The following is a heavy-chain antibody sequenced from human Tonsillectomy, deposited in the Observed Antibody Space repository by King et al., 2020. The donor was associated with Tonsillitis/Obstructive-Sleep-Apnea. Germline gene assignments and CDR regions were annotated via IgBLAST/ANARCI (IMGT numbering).Heavy chain of an antibody. CDR2: IYYSVST. Sequence: QLQESGPGLVKPSETLSLTCTVSGGSISSYYWSWIRQPPGKGLEWIGYIYYSVSTNYNPSLKSRVTISVDTSKNQFSLKLSSVTAADTAVYYCASDLNYDSSGYSNAFDIWGQGTMVTVSS. CDR3: ASDLNYDSSGYSNAFDI. J-gene: IGHJ3*02. V-gene: IGHV4-59*01. D-gene: IGHD3-22*01. CDR1: GGSISSYY.